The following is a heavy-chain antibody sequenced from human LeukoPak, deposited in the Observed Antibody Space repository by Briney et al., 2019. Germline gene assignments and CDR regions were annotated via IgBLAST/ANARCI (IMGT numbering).Heavy chain of an antibody. V-gene: IGHV3-30*02. CDR3: AGEVRGYTTPIAVAASTFDI. J-gene: IGHJ3*02. CDR2: IRYDGSNK. CDR1: GFTFSSYG. Sequence: HPGGSLRLSCAASGFTFSSYGMHWVRQAPGKGLEWVAFIRYDGSNKYYADSVKGRFTISRDNSKNTLYLQMNSLRAEDTAVYYCAGEVRGYTTPIAVAASTFDIWGQGTMVTVSS. D-gene: IGHD6-19*01.